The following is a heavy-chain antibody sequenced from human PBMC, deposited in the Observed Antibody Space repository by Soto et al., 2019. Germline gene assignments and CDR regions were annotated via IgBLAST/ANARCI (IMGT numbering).Heavy chain of an antibody. D-gene: IGHD3-3*01. Sequence: PGGSLRLSCEASGFTFSSYNMHWVRQAPGKGLEWVALIWYDGSNENYADSVKGRFTISRDNSMNTLYLQMNSLRAVDTGVYYCGRDPSSFWSGSLDVWGQGTTVTVSS. CDR1: GFTFSSYN. CDR3: GRDPSSFWSGSLDV. V-gene: IGHV3-33*01. J-gene: IGHJ6*02. CDR2: IWYDGSNE.